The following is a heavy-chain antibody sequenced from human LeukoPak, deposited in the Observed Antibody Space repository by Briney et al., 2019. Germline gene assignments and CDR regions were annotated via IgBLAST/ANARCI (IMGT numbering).Heavy chain of an antibody. CDR1: GYTFTGYY. D-gene: IGHD6-13*01. CDR3: ARVTGIADNAFDI. J-gene: IGHJ3*02. V-gene: IGHV1-2*02. CDR2: INPNSGGT. Sequence: ATVKVSCKASGYTFTGYYMHWVRQAPGQGLEWMGWINPNSGGTKYAQKFQGRVTMTRDTSISTAYMELSRLRSDDTAVYYCARVTGIADNAFDIWGQGTMVTVSS.